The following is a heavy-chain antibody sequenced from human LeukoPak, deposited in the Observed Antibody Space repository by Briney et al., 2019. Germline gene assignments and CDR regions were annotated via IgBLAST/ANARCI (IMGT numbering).Heavy chain of an antibody. CDR3: ARDGGHYYDSSGYYVGY. CDR2: IIPIFGAA. CDR1: GGTFSSYA. V-gene: IGHV1-69*05. Sequence: SVKVSCKASGGTFSSYAISWVRQAPGQGLEWMGRIIPIFGAANYAQKFQGRVTITTDESTSTAYMELSSLRSEDTAVYYCARDGGHYYDSSGYYVGYWGQGTLVTVSS. D-gene: IGHD3-22*01. J-gene: IGHJ4*02.